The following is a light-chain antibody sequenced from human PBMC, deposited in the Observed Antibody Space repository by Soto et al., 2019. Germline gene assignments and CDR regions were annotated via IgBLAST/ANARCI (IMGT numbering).Light chain of an antibody. CDR3: QQRSNWPLT. J-gene: IGKJ5*01. CDR2: DAS. V-gene: IGKV3-11*01. Sequence: EIVLTQSPATLSLSPGERATLSCRASQSVNYYLAWYQQKPGQAPRLLIYDASNRATGIPARFSGSGSGTDLTRTISSLEPEDFAVYYCQQRSNWPLTFGQGTRLEIK. CDR1: QSVNYY.